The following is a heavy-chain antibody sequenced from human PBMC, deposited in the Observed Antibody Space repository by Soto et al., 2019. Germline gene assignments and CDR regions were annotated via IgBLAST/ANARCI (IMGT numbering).Heavy chain of an antibody. Sequence: SVKVSCKASGGTFSSYAISWVRQAPGQGLEWMGGIIPIFGTANYAQKFQGRVTITADESTSTPYMELSSLRSEDKAVYYCARKVYCTGVSCYNNWFDPWGQGTLVTVYS. CDR3: ARKVYCTGVSCYNNWFDP. V-gene: IGHV1-69*13. D-gene: IGHD2-15*01. CDR2: IIPIFGTA. CDR1: GGTFSSYA. J-gene: IGHJ5*02.